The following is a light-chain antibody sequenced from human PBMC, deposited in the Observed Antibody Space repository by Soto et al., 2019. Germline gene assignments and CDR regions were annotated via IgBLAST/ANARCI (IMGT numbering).Light chain of an antibody. CDR3: SSYTSSSTFYV. CDR1: SSDVGSYNY. CDR2: EVS. V-gene: IGLV2-14*01. Sequence: SVLTQPASVSGSPGQSITISCTGTSSDVGSYNYVSWYQQHPGKAPKLMIYEVSNRPSGVSNRFSGSKSGNTASLTISGLQAEDEADYYCSSYTSSSTFYVFGAGTKVTVL. J-gene: IGLJ1*01.